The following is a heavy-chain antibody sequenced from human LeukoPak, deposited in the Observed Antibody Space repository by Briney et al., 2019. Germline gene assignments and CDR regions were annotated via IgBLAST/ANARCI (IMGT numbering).Heavy chain of an antibody. D-gene: IGHD3-10*01. CDR3: ASRKGRQLLWFGELSRTYYFDY. J-gene: IGHJ4*02. CDR1: GGSISSYY. V-gene: IGHV4-4*07. Sequence: SETLSLTCTVSGGSISSYYWSWIRQPAGKGLEWIGRIYTSGSTNYNPSLKSRVTMSVDTSKNQFSLKLSSVTAADTAVYYCASRKGRQLLWFGELSRTYYFDYWGQGTLVTVSS. CDR2: IYTSGST.